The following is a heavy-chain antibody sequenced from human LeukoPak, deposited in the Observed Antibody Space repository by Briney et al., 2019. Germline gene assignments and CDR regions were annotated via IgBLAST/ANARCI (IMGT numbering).Heavy chain of an antibody. J-gene: IGHJ5*01. V-gene: IGHV3-30*03. CDR2: IGPEGINK. CDR3: ATRPPCSHDICYGLDS. Sequence: PGGSLRLSCIGSEVTFNKYAMHWLRQAPGKGLEWVAVIGPEGINKKYVDSVRGRFTISRDNSKTTLYLEMNGLRVEDTAVYFCATRPPCSHDICYGLDSWGQGTLVTVSS. D-gene: IGHD2-15*01. CDR1: EVTFNKYA.